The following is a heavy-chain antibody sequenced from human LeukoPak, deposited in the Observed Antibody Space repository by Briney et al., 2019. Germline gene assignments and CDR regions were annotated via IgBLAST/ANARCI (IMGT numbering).Heavy chain of an antibody. D-gene: IGHD6-19*01. Sequence: GGSLRLSCAASGFTFSSYAMSWVRQAPGKGLEWVSAISGSGGSTYYADSVKGRFTITRDNSKNTLYLQMNSLRAEDTAVYYCAKDGYSSGWFNTYWGQGTLVTVSS. CDR3: AKDGYSSGWFNTY. J-gene: IGHJ4*02. CDR1: GFTFSSYA. CDR2: ISGSGGST. V-gene: IGHV3-23*01.